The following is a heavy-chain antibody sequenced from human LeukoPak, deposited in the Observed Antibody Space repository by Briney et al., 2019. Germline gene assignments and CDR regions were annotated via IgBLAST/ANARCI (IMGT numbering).Heavy chain of an antibody. J-gene: IGHJ4*02. CDR2: ISYDGSNK. Sequence: GGSLRLSCAASGFTFSSYAMHWVRQAPGKGLEWVAVISYDGSNKYYTDSVKGRFTISRDNSKNTLTLQMNSLRTEDTAVYYCAKDPRIEAAAPDYWGQGTLVTVSS. CDR1: GFTFSSYA. CDR3: AKDPRIEAAAPDY. V-gene: IGHV3-30*04. D-gene: IGHD6-13*01.